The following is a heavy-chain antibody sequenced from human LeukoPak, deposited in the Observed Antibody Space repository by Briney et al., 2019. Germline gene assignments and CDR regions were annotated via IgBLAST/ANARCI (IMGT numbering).Heavy chain of an antibody. CDR3: AKVLNSAKWELLFDF. CDR1: GLTFSTYA. D-gene: IGHD1-26*01. V-gene: IGHV3-23*01. J-gene: IGHJ4*02. CDR2: ISASGGST. Sequence: GALRLSCAASGLTFSTYAMSWVRQAPGKGLEWVSGISASGGSTSYADSVKGRFTISRDSSKNTLYLQMNSLRAEDTAVYYCAKVLNSAKWELLFDFWGQGTLVTVSS.